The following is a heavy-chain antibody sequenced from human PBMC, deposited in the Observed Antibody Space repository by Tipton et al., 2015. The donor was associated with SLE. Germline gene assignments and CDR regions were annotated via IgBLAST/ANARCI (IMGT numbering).Heavy chain of an antibody. D-gene: IGHD6-13*01. Sequence: TLSLTCTVSGGSISSSSYYWGWIRQPPGKGLEWIGSIYYSGSTYYNPSLKSRVTISVDTSKNQFSLKLSSVTAADTAVYYCARAPGIAAEGYWGQGTLVTVSS. CDR1: GGSISSSSYY. CDR2: IYYSGST. CDR3: ARAPGIAAEGY. J-gene: IGHJ4*02. V-gene: IGHV4-39*07.